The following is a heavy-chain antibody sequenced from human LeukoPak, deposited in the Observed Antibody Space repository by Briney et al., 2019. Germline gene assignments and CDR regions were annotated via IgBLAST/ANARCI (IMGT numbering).Heavy chain of an antibody. CDR1: GDSVSSNSAA. CDR2: TYYRSKWYN. CDR3: ASYAFDI. J-gene: IGHJ3*02. V-gene: IGHV6-1*01. Sequence: SQTLSLTCVISGDSVSSNSAAWNWIRQSPSRGLEWLGRTYYRSKWYNDYAPSVKSRITINPDTSKNQFSLQLNSVTPEETAMYYCASYAFDIWGQGKMVTVSS.